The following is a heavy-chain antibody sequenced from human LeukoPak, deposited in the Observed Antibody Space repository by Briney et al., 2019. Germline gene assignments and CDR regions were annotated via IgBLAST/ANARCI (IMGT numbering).Heavy chain of an antibody. V-gene: IGHV3-48*04. CDR3: AREVWGPEY. CDR2: ISSSSSTI. CDR1: GFTFSSYS. J-gene: IGHJ4*02. Sequence: QPGGSLRLSCAASGFTFSSYSMNWVRQAPGKGLEWVSYISSSSSTIYYADSVTGRFTISRDNPKNSLYLQMNTLRAEDTAVYYCAREVWGPEYWGQGPLVTVSS. D-gene: IGHD1-14*01.